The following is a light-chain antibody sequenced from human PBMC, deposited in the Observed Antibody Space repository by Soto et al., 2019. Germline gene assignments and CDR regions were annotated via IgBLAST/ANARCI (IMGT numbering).Light chain of an antibody. CDR3: SAYTGSNSFV. Sequence: QSVQTHPASVSCSPGHSITISGTGTSSDIEDYNYVSWYQHHPGKAPKFMIYEVSNRPSGVPNRFSGSKSGNTASLTISGLQAEDEADYYCSAYTGSNSFVFGTGTKVTVL. J-gene: IGLJ1*01. CDR2: EVS. CDR1: SSDIEDYNY. V-gene: IGLV2-14*01.